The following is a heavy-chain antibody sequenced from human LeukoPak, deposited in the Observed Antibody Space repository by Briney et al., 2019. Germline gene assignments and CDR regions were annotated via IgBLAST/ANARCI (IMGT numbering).Heavy chain of an antibody. Sequence: PSETLSLTCTVSGGSISSSSYYWGSIRQPPGKGLEWIGSIYYSGSTYYNPSLKSRVTISVDTSKNQFSLKLSSVTAADTAVYYCARERGSPGSVIDYWGQGTLVTVSS. CDR1: GGSISSSSYY. CDR2: IYYSGST. V-gene: IGHV4-39*07. CDR3: ARERGSPGSVIDY. J-gene: IGHJ4*02.